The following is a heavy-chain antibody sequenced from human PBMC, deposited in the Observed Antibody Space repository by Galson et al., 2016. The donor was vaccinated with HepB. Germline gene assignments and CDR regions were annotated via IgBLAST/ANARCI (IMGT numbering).Heavy chain of an antibody. J-gene: IGHJ6*02. V-gene: IGHV4-31*03. CDR2: VHYSGST. D-gene: IGHD3-16*01. CDR1: GGSVGNHGFY. CDR3: ASAGGESGYDFYFGMDV. Sequence: TLSLTCTVSGGSVGNHGFYWSWVRQRPGAGLEWIGYVHYSGSTYHKASLRRRVTISLDSSKNQFSLTLSSVTAADTAVYYCASAGGESGYDFYFGMDVWGQGTTVTVSS.